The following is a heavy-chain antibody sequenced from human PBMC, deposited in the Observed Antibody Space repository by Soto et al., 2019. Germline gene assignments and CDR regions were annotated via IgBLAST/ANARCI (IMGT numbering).Heavy chain of an antibody. Sequence: QVQLVQSGAEVKKPGASVKVSCKASGYTFTSYDINWVRQATGQGLEWMGWMNPNSGNTGYAQKFQGRVTMTRNTSISTAYMELSSLRSEDTAVYYCARANIVVVVAATLETFDYWGQGTLVTVSS. V-gene: IGHV1-8*01. CDR1: GYTFTSYD. CDR2: MNPNSGNT. J-gene: IGHJ4*02. D-gene: IGHD2-15*01. CDR3: ARANIVVVVAATLETFDY.